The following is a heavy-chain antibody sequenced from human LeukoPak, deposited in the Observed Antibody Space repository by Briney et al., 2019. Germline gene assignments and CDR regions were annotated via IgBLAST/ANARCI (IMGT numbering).Heavy chain of an antibody. CDR3: ARFIRGYSYGAFDY. CDR1: GFPFTTYW. CDR2: IKQDGTEK. J-gene: IGHJ4*02. V-gene: IGHV3-7*03. Sequence: GGSLRLSCAASGFPFTTYWMGWVRQAPGKGLEWVANIKQDGTEKYYVDSVKGRFTISRDKAKNSLYLQMNSLRAEDTALYYCARFIRGYSYGAFDYWGQGTLVTVSS. D-gene: IGHD5-18*01.